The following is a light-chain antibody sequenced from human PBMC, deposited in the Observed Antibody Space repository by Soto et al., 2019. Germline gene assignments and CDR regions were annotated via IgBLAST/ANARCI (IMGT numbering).Light chain of an antibody. CDR1: SSDVGSYNY. CDR2: EAT. J-gene: IGLJ1*01. CDR3: SSYRSSSTYV. V-gene: IGLV2-14*01. Sequence: QSALTQPASVSGSPGQSITISCTGTSSDVGSYNYVSWHQQHPGQAPKLMIYEATNRASGVPDRFSASKSGNTASLTISGLQAGDEADYYCSSYRSSSTYVFGTGTKLTVL.